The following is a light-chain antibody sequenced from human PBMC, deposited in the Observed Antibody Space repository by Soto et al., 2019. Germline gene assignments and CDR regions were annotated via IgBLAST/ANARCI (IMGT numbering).Light chain of an antibody. CDR1: QSVSSSS. J-gene: IGKJ1*01. Sequence: EIVLTQSPGTLSLSPGERATLSCRASQSVSSSSLAWYQQRPGQAPKHLIYVASSRATGIPDRFSGSGSGTDFTLTISRLEPEDFAVYYCQQYGTSPVTFGQGTKVEIK. CDR3: QQYGTSPVT. CDR2: VAS. V-gene: IGKV3-20*01.